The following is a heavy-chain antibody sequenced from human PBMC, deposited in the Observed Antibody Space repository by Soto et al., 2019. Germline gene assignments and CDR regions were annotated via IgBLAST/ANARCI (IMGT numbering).Heavy chain of an antibody. D-gene: IGHD2-15*01. V-gene: IGHV4-59*01. Sequence: PSETLSLTCTVSGGSISSYYWSWVRQPPGKGLEWIGYIYYSGSTNYNPSLKSRVTISVDTSKNQFSLKLSSVTAADTAVYYCARDRDCSGGSCYSGFDYWGQGTVVPV. CDR2: IYYSGST. J-gene: IGHJ4*02. CDR3: ARDRDCSGGSCYSGFDY. CDR1: GGSISSYY.